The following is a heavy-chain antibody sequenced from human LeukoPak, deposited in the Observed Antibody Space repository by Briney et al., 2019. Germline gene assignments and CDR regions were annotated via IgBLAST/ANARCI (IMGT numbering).Heavy chain of an antibody. Sequence: SETLSLTCGIYGGSFSGYYWTWIRQPPGKGLEWIGEINHSGGTNYNPSLKSRVTISVDTFKNQFSLKLSSVTAADTAVYYCATAHYNFWGGYYDYYFDYWGQGTLVTVSS. J-gene: IGHJ4*02. CDR2: INHSGGT. CDR3: ATAHYNFWGGYYDYYFDY. CDR1: GGSFSGYY. V-gene: IGHV4-34*01. D-gene: IGHD3-3*01.